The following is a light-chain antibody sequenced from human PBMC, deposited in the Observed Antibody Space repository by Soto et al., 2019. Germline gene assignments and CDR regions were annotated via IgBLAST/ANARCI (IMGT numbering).Light chain of an antibody. CDR3: SSYTSSTTVV. CDR2: DVS. V-gene: IGLV2-14*01. J-gene: IGLJ2*01. Sequence: QSALTQPASVSGSPGQSITISCTGTSSDVGGYNYVSWYQQHPGKAPKLMIYDVSTRHSGVSNRVSGSKSGNTASLTISGLQAEDEADYYCSSYTSSTTVVFGGGTKLTVL. CDR1: SSDVGGYNY.